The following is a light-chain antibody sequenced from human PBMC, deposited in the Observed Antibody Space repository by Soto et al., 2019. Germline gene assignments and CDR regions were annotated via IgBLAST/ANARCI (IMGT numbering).Light chain of an antibody. V-gene: IGLV1-47*02. CDR2: NNY. CDR1: SSNIGRNY. CDR3: AAWDDRLSGHV. J-gene: IGLJ2*01. Sequence: QSVLTQPPSPSGTPGQRVTISCSGSSSNIGRNYVYWYQQLPGTAPKLLIYNNYQRPSGVPDRFSGSKSGTSASLVISGLRSEDEAEYYCAAWDDRLSGHVFGGGTKVTVL.